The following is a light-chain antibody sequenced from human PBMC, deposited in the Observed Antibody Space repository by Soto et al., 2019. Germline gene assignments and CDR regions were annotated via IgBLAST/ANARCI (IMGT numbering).Light chain of an antibody. J-gene: IGKJ1*01. CDR1: QSLTSN. CDR2: GAS. Sequence: EIVMTQSPATLSVSPGERVTLSCRASQSLTSNLAWYQHKPGQSPRLLIYGASARASGVPDRFDGGGSGTDFTLTITSLEPEDSAVYYCQQYARSSWTFGQGTRWIS. CDR3: QQYARSSWT. V-gene: IGKV3D-15*01.